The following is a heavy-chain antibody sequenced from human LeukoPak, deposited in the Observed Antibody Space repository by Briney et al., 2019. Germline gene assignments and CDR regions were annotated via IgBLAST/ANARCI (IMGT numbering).Heavy chain of an antibody. CDR3: ARGFRPIDC. CDR1: GFTFSSYG. J-gene: IGHJ4*02. Sequence: PGGSLRLSCAASGFTFSSYGMHWVRQAPGQGLEWVAVIWYDRSNKYYADSVKGRFTISRDTSKSTLYLQMNSLRAEDTAVYFCARGFRPIDCWGQGTLVTVSS. CDR2: IWYDRSNK. V-gene: IGHV3-33*01.